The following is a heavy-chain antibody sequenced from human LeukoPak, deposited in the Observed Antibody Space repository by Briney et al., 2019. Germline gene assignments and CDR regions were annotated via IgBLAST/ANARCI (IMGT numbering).Heavy chain of an antibody. CDR1: GYTFTGYY. CDR2: INPNSGGT. CDR3: AKGGDIVATISTSDAFDI. J-gene: IGHJ3*02. Sequence: ASVKVSCKASGYTFTGYYMHWVRQAPGQGLEWMGWINPNSGGTNYAQKFQGWVTMTRDTSISTAYMELSRLRSDDTAVYYCAKGGDIVATISTSDAFDIWGQGTMVTVSS. D-gene: IGHD5-12*01. V-gene: IGHV1-2*04.